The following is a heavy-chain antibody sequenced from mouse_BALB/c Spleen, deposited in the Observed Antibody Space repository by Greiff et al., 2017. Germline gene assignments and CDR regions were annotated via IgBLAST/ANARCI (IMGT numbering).Heavy chain of an antibody. J-gene: IGHJ4*01. CDR3: SRRYGGYDDAMDY. CDR1: GYTFTSYW. D-gene: IGHD2-2*01. V-gene: IGHV1-55*01. CDR2: IYPGRGIT. Sequence: QVHVKQPGAELVKPGASVKMSCKASGYTFTSYWINWVKQRPGQGLEWIGDIYPGRGITNYNEKFKSKATLTLDTSSSTAYMQLSSLTSEDSAVYYCSRRYGGYDDAMDYWGQGTSVTVSS.